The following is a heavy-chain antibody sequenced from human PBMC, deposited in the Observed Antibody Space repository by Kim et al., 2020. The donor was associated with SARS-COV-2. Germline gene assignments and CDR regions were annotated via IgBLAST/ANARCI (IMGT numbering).Heavy chain of an antibody. V-gene: IGHV3-23*03. Sequence: GGSLRLSCVASGFTLNNYAMTWVRQAPGKGLEWVSIVGPGGSATFYADSVKGRFTISRDRFDNTMYLQMNSLRAEDTAVYYCATGRSGSFPFDYWGQGTLVTVSS. D-gene: IGHD3-10*01. J-gene: IGHJ4*02. CDR3: ATGRSGSFPFDY. CDR2: VGPGGSAT. CDR1: GFTLNNYA.